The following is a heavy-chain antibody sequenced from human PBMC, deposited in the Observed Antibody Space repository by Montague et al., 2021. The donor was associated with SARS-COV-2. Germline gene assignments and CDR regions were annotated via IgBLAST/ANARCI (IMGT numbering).Heavy chain of an antibody. CDR3: ARTRAYYYDSSGDSYCFDY. Sequence: PALVKPTQTLTLTCTFSGFSLNASGVGVGWIRQPPGKALEWLARIDWDDDDYYSTSLKTRLTISEDTSKNQVVLTMTNMDPVDTATYYCARTRAYYYDSSGDSYCFDYWGQGTLVTVSS. J-gene: IGHJ4*02. CDR2: IDWDDDD. D-gene: IGHD3-22*01. CDR1: GFSLNASGVG. V-gene: IGHV2-70*11.